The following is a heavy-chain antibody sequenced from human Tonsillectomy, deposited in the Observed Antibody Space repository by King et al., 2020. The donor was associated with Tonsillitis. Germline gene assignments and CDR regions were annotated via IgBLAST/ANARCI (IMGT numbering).Heavy chain of an antibody. CDR2: ISTTGGTT. CDR1: GFTFSDYY. Sequence: VQLVESGGGLVKPGGSLRLSCATSGFTFSDYYMSWIRQAPGKGLEWVSYISTTGGTTHYADSVKGRFTISRDNAKNSLFLQMNSLRPEDTAVYYCAREDYSSSSFDYWGQGTLVTVSS. CDR3: AREDYSSSSFDY. D-gene: IGHD6-6*01. J-gene: IGHJ4*02. V-gene: IGHV3-11*01.